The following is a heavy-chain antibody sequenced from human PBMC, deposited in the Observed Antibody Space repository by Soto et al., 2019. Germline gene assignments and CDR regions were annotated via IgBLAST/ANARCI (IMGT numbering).Heavy chain of an antibody. Sequence: GESLKISCKGSAYSFTSFCIGWVRQTPGKGLEYMGAIHPGNSETRYSPSFQGQVTISADKSISTAYLQWSSLKASDTAMYYCARRGSIAARPFDYWGQGTLVTVSS. CDR1: AYSFTSFC. J-gene: IGHJ4*02. CDR3: ARRGSIAARPFDY. D-gene: IGHD6-6*01. CDR2: IHPGNSET. V-gene: IGHV5-51*01.